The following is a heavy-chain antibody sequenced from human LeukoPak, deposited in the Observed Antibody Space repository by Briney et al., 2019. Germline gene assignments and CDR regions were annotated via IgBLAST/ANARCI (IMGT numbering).Heavy chain of an antibody. D-gene: IGHD6-13*01. J-gene: IGHJ4*02. Sequence: SETLSLTCAVYGGSFSGYYWSWIRQPPGKGLEWIGEINHSGSTNYNPSLKSRVTMSVDTSKNQFSLKLRSVTAADTAVYYCATSQAAASSLGYWGQGTLVTVSS. CDR1: GGSFSGYY. CDR2: INHSGST. CDR3: ATSQAAASSLGY. V-gene: IGHV4-34*01.